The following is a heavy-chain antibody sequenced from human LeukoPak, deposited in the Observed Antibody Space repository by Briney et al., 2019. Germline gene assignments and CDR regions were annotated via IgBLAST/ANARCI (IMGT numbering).Heavy chain of an antibody. CDR3: AKGPLVGATTSVLY. D-gene: IGHD1-26*01. Sequence: GGSLRLSCAASGFTFSSYAMSWVRQAPGKGLEWVSAISGSGGSTYYADSVKGRFTISRDNSKNPLYLQMNSLRAEDTAVYYCAKGPLVGATTSVLYWGQGTLVTVSS. V-gene: IGHV3-23*01. J-gene: IGHJ4*02. CDR1: GFTFSSYA. CDR2: ISGSGGST.